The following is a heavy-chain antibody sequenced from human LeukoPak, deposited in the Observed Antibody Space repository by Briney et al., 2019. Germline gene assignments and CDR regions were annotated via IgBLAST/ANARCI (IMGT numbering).Heavy chain of an antibody. CDR2: ISWNSGSI. D-gene: IGHD6-19*01. J-gene: IGHJ4*02. Sequence: GGSLRLSCAASGFTFDDYAMHWVRQAPGKGLEWVSGISWNSGSIGYADSVKGRFTISRDNAKNSLYLQMNSLRAEDTAVYYCARGFSAVAGTRIDYWGQGTLVTVSS. V-gene: IGHV3-9*01. CDR3: ARGFSAVAGTRIDY. CDR1: GFTFDDYA.